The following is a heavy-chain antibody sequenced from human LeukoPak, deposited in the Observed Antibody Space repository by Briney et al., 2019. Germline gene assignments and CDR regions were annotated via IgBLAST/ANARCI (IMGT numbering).Heavy chain of an antibody. Sequence: PGGSLRLSCAASGFTVSSNFMNWVRQAPGRGLEWVSVICSGGSTSYADSVKGRFTISRDNSKNTLFLQMNSLRIDDTAVYYCAREGYSSGSRTGIDYWGQGTLVTVSS. CDR1: GFTVSSNF. CDR3: AREGYSSGSRTGIDY. CDR2: ICSGGST. V-gene: IGHV3-66*02. D-gene: IGHD5-18*01. J-gene: IGHJ4*02.